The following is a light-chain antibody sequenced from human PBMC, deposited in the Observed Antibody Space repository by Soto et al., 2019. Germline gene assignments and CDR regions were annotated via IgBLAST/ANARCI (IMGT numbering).Light chain of an antibody. CDR2: SNI. V-gene: IGLV1-44*01. J-gene: IGLJ2*01. Sequence: QSVLTQPPSASGSPGQRVSISCSGSSSNVGSNVVNWYQQVPGTDPKHLIYSNIQRPSGVPDRFSGSRSGTSASLAISGLQSEEEADYYCAAWDGSLNGVVFGGGTKLTVL. CDR3: AAWDGSLNGVV. CDR1: SSNVGSNV.